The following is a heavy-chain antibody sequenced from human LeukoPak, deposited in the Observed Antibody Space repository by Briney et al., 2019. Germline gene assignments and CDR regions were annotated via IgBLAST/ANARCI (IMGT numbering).Heavy chain of an antibody. Sequence: GGSLRLSCAASGFTFSSYAMSWVRQAPGKGLEWVSAISGSGGSTYYADSVKGRFTISRHNSKNTLYLQMNSLRAEDTAVYYCAKTGSGYAANYMDVWGKGTTVTVSS. J-gene: IGHJ6*03. CDR3: AKTGSGYAANYMDV. CDR1: GFTFSSYA. D-gene: IGHD5-12*01. CDR2: ISGSGGST. V-gene: IGHV3-23*01.